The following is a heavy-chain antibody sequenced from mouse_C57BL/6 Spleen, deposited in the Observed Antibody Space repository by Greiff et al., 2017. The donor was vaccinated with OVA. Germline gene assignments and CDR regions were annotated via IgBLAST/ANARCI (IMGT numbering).Heavy chain of an antibody. CDR3: ASSPIYYDNYVRWYFDV. D-gene: IGHD2-1*01. CDR1: GYTFTSYW. J-gene: IGHJ1*03. V-gene: IGHV1-69*01. Sequence: QVQLQQPGAELVMPGASVKLSCKASGYTFTSYWMHWVKQRPGQGLEWIGEIDPSDSYTNYNQKFKGKSTLTVDKSSSTAYMQLSSLTSEDSAVYYCASSPIYYDNYVRWYFDVWGTGTTVTVSS. CDR2: IDPSDSYT.